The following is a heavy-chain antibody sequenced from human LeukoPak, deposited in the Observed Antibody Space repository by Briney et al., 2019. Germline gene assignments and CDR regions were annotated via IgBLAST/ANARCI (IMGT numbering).Heavy chain of an antibody. J-gene: IGHJ5*02. CDR3: AKDRIRKGWFDP. CDR1: GFTFSSYA. CDR2: ISGSGGST. V-gene: IGHV3-23*01. Sequence: GGSLRLSCAASGFTFSSYAMSWVRQAPGKGLKWVSAISGSGGSTYYADSVKGRVTISRDNSKKTLYLQMNSLRAEDTAVYYCAKDRIRKGWFDPWGQGTLVTVSS.